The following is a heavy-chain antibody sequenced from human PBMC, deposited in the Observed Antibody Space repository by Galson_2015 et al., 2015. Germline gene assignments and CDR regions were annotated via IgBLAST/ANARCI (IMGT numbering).Heavy chain of an antibody. CDR3: ARDRVYCPSGRCYPKFYYYYLDI. CDR2: ISDDGSDK. Sequence: SLRLSCAASGFTFNTYALHWVRQAPGKGLEWVAIISDDGSDKYYADSVKGRFTISRDNSENTLYLQMNSLRAGDTAVYYCARDRVYCPSGRCYPKFYYYYLDIWGKGTTVTVSS. CDR1: GFTFNTYA. V-gene: IGHV3-30*01. D-gene: IGHD2-15*01. J-gene: IGHJ6*03.